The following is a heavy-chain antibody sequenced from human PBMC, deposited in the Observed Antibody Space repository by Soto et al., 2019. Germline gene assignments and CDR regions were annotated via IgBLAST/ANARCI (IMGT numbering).Heavy chain of an antibody. Sequence: PSETLSLTCSVSGGTISSYYWSWIRQPPGKGLERIGYIYSRGTTSYNPSLKSRATILVDTSKNQFSLKLTSVTATDTAVYYCATGRISRGLDVWGQGTTVTVSS. CDR3: ATGRISRGLDV. CDR2: IYSRGTT. CDR1: GGTISSYY. J-gene: IGHJ6*02. V-gene: IGHV4-59*12.